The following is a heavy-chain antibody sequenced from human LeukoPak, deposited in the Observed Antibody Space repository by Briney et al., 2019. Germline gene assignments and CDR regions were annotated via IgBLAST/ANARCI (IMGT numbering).Heavy chain of an antibody. Sequence: PGGSLRLSCAASGFTFSVYSMNWVRQPPEMGLEWVSYITSNSATIQYADSVKGRFTISRDNAKNSLSLQMNSLRDEDTAVYYCARSVGGHFDYWGQGMLVTVSS. V-gene: IGHV3-48*02. CDR3: ARSVGGHFDY. CDR1: GFTFSVYS. D-gene: IGHD3-16*01. J-gene: IGHJ4*02. CDR2: ITSNSATI.